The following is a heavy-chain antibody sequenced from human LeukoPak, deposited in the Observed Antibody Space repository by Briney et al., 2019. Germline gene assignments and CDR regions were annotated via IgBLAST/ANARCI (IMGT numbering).Heavy chain of an antibody. V-gene: IGHV5-51*01. CDR1: GYIFTTYW. CDR2: IYPGDSDT. D-gene: IGHD2-21*02. J-gene: IGHJ3*01. Sequence: KYGESLKLSCTASGYIFTTYWIGWVRQLPGKGLEWLGIIYPGDSDTRYSPSFQGQLTISVDKSINPAYLQWSSLRASDTALYYCARQLDGGDPADPFDVWGQGTMVTVSS. CDR3: ARQLDGGDPADPFDV.